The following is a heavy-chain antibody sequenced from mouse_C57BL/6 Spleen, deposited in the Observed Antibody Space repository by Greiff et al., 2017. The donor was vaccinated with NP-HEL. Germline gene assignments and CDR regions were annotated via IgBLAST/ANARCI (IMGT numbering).Heavy chain of an antibody. CDR3: ARYATVVAVDYAMDY. V-gene: IGHV1-63*01. CDR2: IYPGGGST. J-gene: IGHJ4*01. D-gene: IGHD1-1*01. Sequence: VQLQQSGAELVRPGTSVKMSCKASGYTFTNYWIGWAKQRPGHGLEWIGDIYPGGGSTNYNEKFKGKATLTADKSSSTAYMQFSSLTSEDSAIYYCARYATVVAVDYAMDYWGQGTSVTVSS. CDR1: GYTFTNYW.